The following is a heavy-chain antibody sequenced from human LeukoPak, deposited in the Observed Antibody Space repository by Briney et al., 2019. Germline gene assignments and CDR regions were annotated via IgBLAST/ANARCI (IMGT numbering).Heavy chain of an antibody. V-gene: IGHV4-4*07. CDR2: ISTSGTT. J-gene: IGHJ4*02. D-gene: IGHD1-26*01. Sequence: SETLSLTCTVSGGSVTTYYWSWIRQSAGKGLEWIGHISTSGTTTYNPSLKSRVTMSVDTSKNQFSLKLTSVTASDTAVYYCAREATVVGATIIWGQGTLVTVSS. CDR1: GGSVTTYY. CDR3: AREATVVGATII.